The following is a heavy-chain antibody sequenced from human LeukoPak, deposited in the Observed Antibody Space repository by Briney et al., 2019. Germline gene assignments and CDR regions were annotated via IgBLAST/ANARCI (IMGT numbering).Heavy chain of an antibody. J-gene: IGHJ4*02. CDR1: GYTFTSYG. CDR2: ISAYNGNT. Sequence: VASVKVSCKASGYTFTSYGISWVRQAPGQGLEWMGWISAYNGNTNYAQKLQGRVTMTTDTSTSTAYMELRSLRSEDTAVYYCASELDCSGGSCYGYWGQGTLVTVSS. D-gene: IGHD2-15*01. CDR3: ASELDCSGGSCYGY. V-gene: IGHV1-18*01.